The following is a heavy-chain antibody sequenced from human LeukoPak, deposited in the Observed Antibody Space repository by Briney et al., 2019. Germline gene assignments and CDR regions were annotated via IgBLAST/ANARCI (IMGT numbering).Heavy chain of an antibody. D-gene: IGHD1-26*01. J-gene: IGHJ4*02. CDR2: TYYRSKWYN. V-gene: IGHV6-1*01. Sequence: SQTLSLTCAFSGDSFSSNTAAWDWVRQPPSRGLEWLGRTYYRSKWYNDYAVSVKSRITINPDTSKNQFSLQLNSVTPEDTAVYYCARAPGRRAYFDYWGQGTLVTVSS. CDR1: GDSFSSNTAA. CDR3: ARAPGRRAYFDY.